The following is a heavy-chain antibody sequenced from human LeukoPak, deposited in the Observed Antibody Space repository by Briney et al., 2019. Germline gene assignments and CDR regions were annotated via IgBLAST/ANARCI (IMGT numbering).Heavy chain of an antibody. J-gene: IGHJ4*02. CDR1: GGSISNYY. CDR3: ARQAWLLDY. V-gene: IGHV4-59*08. D-gene: IGHD5-12*01. Sequence: PSETLSLTCTVSGGSISNYYWSWIRQPPGGGLEWIGHISYTGSTYYNPSLKSRVTFSLDTSKNQFTLRLTSVTAADTAVYYCARQAWLLDYWGQGTLVAVSS. CDR2: ISYTGST.